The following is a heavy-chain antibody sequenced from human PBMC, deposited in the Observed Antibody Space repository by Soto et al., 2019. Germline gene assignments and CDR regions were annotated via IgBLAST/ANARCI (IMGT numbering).Heavy chain of an antibody. D-gene: IGHD3-10*01. Sequence: QVQLQESGPGLVKPSETLSLTCTVSGGSISGYYWTWIRQPPGKGLEWVGSLFYGGTTDYKPSLKGRLTMSLDPSKNHFSLKLRSVTGAGTGVYYCARHRGPAPVYWGQGTLVTASS. CDR2: LFYGGTT. CDR1: GGSISGYY. J-gene: IGHJ4*02. V-gene: IGHV4-39*01. CDR3: ARHRGPAPVY.